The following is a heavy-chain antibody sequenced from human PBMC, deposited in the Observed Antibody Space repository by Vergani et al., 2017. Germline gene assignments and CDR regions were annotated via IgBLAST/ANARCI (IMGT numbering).Heavy chain of an antibody. V-gene: IGHV1-46*01. D-gene: IGHD6-19*01. CDR3: ARGAWAYSSGWYHPVDY. CDR2: INPSGGST. Sequence: QVPLVQSGAEVKKPGASVKVSCKASGYTFTSYYMHWVRQAPGQGLEWMGIINPSGGSTSYAQKFQGRVTMTRDTSTSTVYMELSSLRSEDTAVYYCARGAWAYSSGWYHPVDYWGQGTLVTVSS. J-gene: IGHJ4*02. CDR1: GYTFTSYY.